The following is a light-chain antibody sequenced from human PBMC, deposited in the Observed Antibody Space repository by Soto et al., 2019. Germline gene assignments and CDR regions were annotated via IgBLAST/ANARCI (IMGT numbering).Light chain of an antibody. J-gene: IGKJ5*01. CDR1: QSLLHITGETF. V-gene: IGKV2D-29*02. Sequence: DVVMTQTPLSLSVTPGQPASISCKSSQSLLHITGETFLFWYLQKPGQSPQLLIYEVSTRVSGVPDRFSGSGSGTDFTREISRVETDDVGIYYCMQSIQLPPTFGQGTRLGIE. CDR2: EVS. CDR3: MQSIQLPPT.